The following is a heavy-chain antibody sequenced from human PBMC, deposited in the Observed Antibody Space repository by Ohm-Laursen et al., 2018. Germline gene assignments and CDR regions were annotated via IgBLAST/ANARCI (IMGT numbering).Heavy chain of an antibody. D-gene: IGHD5-18*01. CDR2: INHSGST. Sequence: SDTLSLTCAVYGGSFSGYYWSWIRQPPGKGLEWIGEINHSGSTNYNPSLKSRVTISVDTSMNQFSLKLTSVTAADTAVYYCARHSGYSYGFGYYFDYWGQGALVTVSS. CDR3: ARHSGYSYGFGYYFDY. J-gene: IGHJ4*02. CDR1: GGSFSGYY. V-gene: IGHV4-34*01.